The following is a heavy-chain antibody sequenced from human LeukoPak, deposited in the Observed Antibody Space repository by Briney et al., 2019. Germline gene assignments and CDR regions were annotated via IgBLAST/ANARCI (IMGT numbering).Heavy chain of an antibody. J-gene: IGHJ4*02. CDR1: GFTFSDHY. V-gene: IGHV3-23*03. CDR3: AKDKDSCGYFGSDY. D-gene: IGHD3-22*01. CDR2: IYIGGIYRVDRA. Sequence: GGSLRLSCAASGFTFSDHYMSWIRQAAGKGLEWAAVIYIGGIYRVDRAYYEDSVKGRFTICRDNSKTTLDLQMNSLRAEDTAVYYCAKDKDSCGYFGSDYWGQGTLVTVSS.